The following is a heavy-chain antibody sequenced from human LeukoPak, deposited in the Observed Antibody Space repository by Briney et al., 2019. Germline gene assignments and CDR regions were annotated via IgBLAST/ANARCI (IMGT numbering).Heavy chain of an antibody. CDR1: GFTFDDFA. CDR2: ISGSGGST. D-gene: IGHD6-19*01. J-gene: IGHJ3*02. CDR3: AKDRAAVAGYDAFDI. V-gene: IGHV3-23*01. Sequence: PGGSLRLSCAASGFTFDDFAMHWVRQAPGKGLEWVSAISGSGGSTYYADSVKGRFTISRDNSKNTLYLQMNSLRAEDTAVYYCAKDRAAVAGYDAFDIWGRGTMVTVSS.